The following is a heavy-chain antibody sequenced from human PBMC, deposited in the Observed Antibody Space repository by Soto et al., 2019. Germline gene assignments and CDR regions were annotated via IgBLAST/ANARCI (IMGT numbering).Heavy chain of an antibody. Sequence: QLVQSGGEVKKPGASVKVSCKSSGYNFISHSITWVRQAPGQGLEWMGRISAYNGNTNHAQKFQGRLTMTTDTSTSTAYMELRSLRSDDTAVYYCARGAFCGGAPACRDMDVWGQGTTVTVSS. CDR2: ISAYNGNT. D-gene: IGHD2-21*01. CDR3: ARGAFCGGAPACRDMDV. J-gene: IGHJ6*02. V-gene: IGHV1-18*01. CDR1: GYNFISHS.